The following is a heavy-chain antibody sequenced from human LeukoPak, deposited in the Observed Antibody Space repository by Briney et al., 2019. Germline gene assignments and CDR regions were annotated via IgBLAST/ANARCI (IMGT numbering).Heavy chain of an antibody. Sequence: SETLSLTCTVSGGSISSSSYYWGWIRQPPGKGLEWIGSIYYSGSTYYNPSLKSRVTISVDTSKNQFSLKLSSVTTADTAVYYCAREGWQQLAYFDYWGQGTLVTVSS. CDR3: AREGWQQLAYFDY. CDR1: GGSISSSSYY. J-gene: IGHJ4*02. CDR2: IYYSGST. D-gene: IGHD6-13*01. V-gene: IGHV4-39*07.